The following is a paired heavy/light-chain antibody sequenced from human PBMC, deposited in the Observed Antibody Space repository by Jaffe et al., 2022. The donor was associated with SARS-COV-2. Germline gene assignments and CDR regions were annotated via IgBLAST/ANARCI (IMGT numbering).Heavy chain of an antibody. CDR1: GFTFSSYS. J-gene: IGHJ3*02. CDR3: ARGGCEEWAYCGGDWAGNAFDI. V-gene: IGHV3-21*01. Sequence: EVQLVESGGGLVKPGGSLRLSCAASGFTFSSYSMNWVRQAPGKGLEWVSSISSSSSYIYYADSVKGRFTISRDNAKNSLYLQMNSLRAEDTAVYYCARGGCEEWAYCGGDWAGNAFDIWGQGTMVTVSS. D-gene: IGHD2-21*02. CDR2: ISSSSSYI.
Light chain of an antibody. Sequence: EIVLTQSPGTLSLSPGERATLSCRASQSVSSSYLAWYQQKPGQAPRLLIYGASSRATGIPDRFSGSGSGTDFTLTISRLEPEDFAVYYCQQYGSLFTFGPGTKVDIK. CDR1: QSVSSSY. CDR3: QQYGSLFT. J-gene: IGKJ3*01. CDR2: GAS. V-gene: IGKV3-20*01.